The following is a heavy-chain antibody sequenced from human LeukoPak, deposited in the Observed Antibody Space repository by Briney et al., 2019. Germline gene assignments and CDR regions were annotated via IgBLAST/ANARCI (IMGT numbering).Heavy chain of an antibody. D-gene: IGHD3-22*01. CDR3: AKEGYDSSGYYRY. CDR1: GFTFNNYA. CDR2: IRYDGSNK. V-gene: IGHV3-30*02. J-gene: IGHJ4*02. Sequence: GGSLRLSCAASGFTFNNYAMNWVRQAPGKGLEWVAFIRYDGSNKYYADSVKGRFTISRDNSKNTLYLQMNSLRAEDTAVYYCAKEGYDSSGYYRYWGQGTLVTVSS.